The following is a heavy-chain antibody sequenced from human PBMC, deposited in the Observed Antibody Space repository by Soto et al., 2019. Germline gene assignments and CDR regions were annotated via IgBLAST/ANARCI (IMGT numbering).Heavy chain of an antibody. D-gene: IGHD4-4*01. CDR1: GGTFSNSA. CDR2: ITPVFGTA. V-gene: IGHV1-69*01. Sequence: QVQLLQSWAEVKKPGSSVKVHCTASGGTFSNSAISWVRQAPGQGLEWMGGITPVFGTADYAQKFRGRVTITADESTSTAYMELNSLRSEDTAVYYCARSEMATVVYVDYWGQGTRVTVSS. CDR3: ARSEMATVVYVDY. J-gene: IGHJ4*02.